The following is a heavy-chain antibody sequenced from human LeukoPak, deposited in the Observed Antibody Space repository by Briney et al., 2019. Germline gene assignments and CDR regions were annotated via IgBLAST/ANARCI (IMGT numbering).Heavy chain of an antibody. V-gene: IGHV3-23*01. CDR2: ISGSGGST. CDR1: GFTFSSYA. D-gene: IGHD3-3*01. Sequence: PGGSLRLSCAASGFTFSSYAMSWVRQAPGKGLEWVSAISGSGGSTYYADSVKGRFTISRGNSKNTLYLQMNSLRAEDTAVYYCATGLDFWSGYSSADYWGQGTLVTVSS. J-gene: IGHJ4*02. CDR3: ATGLDFWSGYSSADY.